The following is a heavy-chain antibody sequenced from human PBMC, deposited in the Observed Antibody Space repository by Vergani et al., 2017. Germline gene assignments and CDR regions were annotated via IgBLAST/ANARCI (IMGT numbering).Heavy chain of an antibody. CDR1: GFTFTSYS. Sequence: EVQLVESGGGLVKPGGSLRLSCAASGFTFTSYSMNWVRQAPGKGLEWVSSISSSNNYIYYADSVKGRFTISRDNAKNSLYLDMSSLRAEDTAVYYCVRDVRVSRTWGQGTLVAVSS. J-gene: IGHJ3*01. V-gene: IGHV3-21*01. CDR3: VRDVRVSRT. CDR2: ISSSNNYI.